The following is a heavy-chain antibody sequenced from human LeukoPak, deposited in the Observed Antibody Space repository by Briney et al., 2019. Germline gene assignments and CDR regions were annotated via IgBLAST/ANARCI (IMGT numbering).Heavy chain of an antibody. D-gene: IGHD4-17*01. CDR2: IYYSGST. J-gene: IGHJ6*02. CDR3: ARDPGDLDYGDYYYYYGMDV. CDR1: GGSISSGDYY. Sequence: SQTLSLTCTVSGGSISSGDYYWSWIRQPPGKGLEGIGYIYYSGSTYYNPSLKCRVTISVDTSKNQFSLKLSSVTAADTAVYYCARDPGDLDYGDYYYYYGMDVWGQGTTVTVSS. V-gene: IGHV4-30-4*01.